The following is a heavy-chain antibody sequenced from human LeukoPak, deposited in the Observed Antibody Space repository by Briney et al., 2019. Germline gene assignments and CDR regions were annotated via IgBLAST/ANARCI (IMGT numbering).Heavy chain of an antibody. J-gene: IGHJ3*02. CDR2: FDPEDGET. CDR3: ATLPPTYYDSSGYYKGAFDI. CDR1: GYTLTELS. D-gene: IGHD3-22*01. Sequence: ASVKVSCKVSGYTLTELSMHWVRQAPGKGLEWMGGFDPEDGETIYAQKFQGRVTMTEDTSTDTAYMELSSLRSEDTAVYYCATLPPTYYDSSGYYKGAFDIWGQGTMVTVSS. V-gene: IGHV1-24*01.